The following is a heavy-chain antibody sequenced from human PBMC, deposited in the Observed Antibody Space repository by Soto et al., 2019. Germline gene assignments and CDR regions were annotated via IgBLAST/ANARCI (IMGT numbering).Heavy chain of an antibody. D-gene: IGHD1-1*01. CDR2: ISNSRNYI. CDR1: GFTFSYYN. J-gene: IGHJ4*02. Sequence: EVHLVESGGGLVKPGGSLRLSCAASGFTFSYYNMHWVRQAPGKGLEWVSSISNSRNYIYYADSVKGRFTISRDNTNNSLYLQMTSLGAEDTAVYYCARDGRGTGKFDYWGQGSLVTVSS. V-gene: IGHV3-21*01. CDR3: ARDGRGTGKFDY.